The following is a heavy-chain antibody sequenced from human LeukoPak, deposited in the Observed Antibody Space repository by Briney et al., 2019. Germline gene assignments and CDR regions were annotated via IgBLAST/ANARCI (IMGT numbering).Heavy chain of an antibody. Sequence: ASVKVSCKATGYTCTGYYIHWVRKAPGQGHEWMGRIDPNSGGTIYAQKFQGRATMTRDTSISTAYMELSRLRSDDAAVYYCARDAAVAADYWGQGTLVTVSS. CDR1: GYTCTGYY. CDR3: ARDAAVAADY. V-gene: IGHV1-2*06. J-gene: IGHJ4*02. D-gene: IGHD6-19*01. CDR2: IDPNSGGT.